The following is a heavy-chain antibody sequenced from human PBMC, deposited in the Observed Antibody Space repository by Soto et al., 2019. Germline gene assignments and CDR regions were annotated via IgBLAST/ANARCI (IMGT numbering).Heavy chain of an antibody. CDR1: GYTFTSYG. CDR3: ARGILSGTDDY. J-gene: IGHJ4*02. V-gene: IGHV1-69*13. D-gene: IGHD1-1*01. CDR2: IIPIFGTA. Sequence: SVKVSCKASGYTFTSYGISWVRQAPGQGLEWMGGIIPIFGTANYAQKFQGRVTITADESTSTAYMELSSLRSEDTAVYYCARGILSGTDDYWGQGTLVTVSS.